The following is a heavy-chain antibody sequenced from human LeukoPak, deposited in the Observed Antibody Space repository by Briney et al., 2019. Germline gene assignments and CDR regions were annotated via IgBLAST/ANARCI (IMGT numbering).Heavy chain of an antibody. Sequence: GGSLRLSCAASGFTFSSYAMSWVRQAPGKGLEWVSAISGSGGSTYYADSVKGRFTVSRDNSKNTLHLQMNSLRAEDTAVYYCAKDRVAAAGHFDYWGQGTLVTVSS. CDR3: AKDRVAAAGHFDY. J-gene: IGHJ4*02. CDR1: GFTFSSYA. CDR2: ISGSGGST. D-gene: IGHD6-13*01. V-gene: IGHV3-23*01.